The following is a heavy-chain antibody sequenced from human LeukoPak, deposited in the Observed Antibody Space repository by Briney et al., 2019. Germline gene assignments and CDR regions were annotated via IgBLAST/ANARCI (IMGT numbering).Heavy chain of an antibody. Sequence: PAGSLRLSCRGSGLTFSRESMNWVRQAPGKGLEWVSSFVSGGSDTYYADSVKGRFTMSRDNAENSLYLQMNNLRGEDTAVYYCARTMVRGVRDAFDVWGQGTLVAVS. CDR2: FVSGGSDT. CDR1: GLTFSRES. D-gene: IGHD3-10*01. CDR3: ARTMVRGVRDAFDV. V-gene: IGHV3-21*01. J-gene: IGHJ3*01.